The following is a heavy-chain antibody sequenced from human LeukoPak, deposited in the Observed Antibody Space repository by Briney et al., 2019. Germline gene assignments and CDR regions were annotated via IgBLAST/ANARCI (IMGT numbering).Heavy chain of an antibody. CDR3: ARRDQAIDY. J-gene: IGHJ4*02. V-gene: IGHV4-39*01. CDR1: GGSISSSYYY. CDR2: IYYSGTT. Sequence: SETLSLTCTVSGGSISSSYYYWGWIRQPPGKGLEWIGSIYYSGTTYYNPSLASRVTIFVDTSKNQFSLRLSSVTAADTAVYYCARRDQAIDYWGQGTLVTVSS.